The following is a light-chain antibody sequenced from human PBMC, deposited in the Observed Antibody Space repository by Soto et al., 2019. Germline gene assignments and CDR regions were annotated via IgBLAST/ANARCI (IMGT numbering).Light chain of an antibody. V-gene: IGKV1-39*01. CDR1: QTIGKY. CDR3: QQSFSIPFT. J-gene: IGKJ3*01. Sequence: DIQMTQSPSSLSATVGDRVTITCRASQTIGKYLNWYQQKPGRAPKLLIYDASYIQSGVPSRFSGSASGTDFTLSISNLRPEDFATYYCQQSFSIPFTFGPGTKVDIK. CDR2: DAS.